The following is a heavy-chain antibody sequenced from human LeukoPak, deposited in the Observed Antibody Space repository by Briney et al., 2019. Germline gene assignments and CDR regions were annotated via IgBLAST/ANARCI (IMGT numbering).Heavy chain of an antibody. CDR3: AELGITMIGGV. CDR1: GFTFSTYS. D-gene: IGHD3-10*02. Sequence: PGGSLRLSCAASGFTFSTYSMNWVRQAPGKGLEWVSCISRNSAHIYYADSLKGRFTISRDNSKNSLYLQMNSLSAEDTAVYYCAELGITMIGGVWGKGTTVTISS. V-gene: IGHV3-21*01. CDR2: ISRNSAHI. J-gene: IGHJ6*04.